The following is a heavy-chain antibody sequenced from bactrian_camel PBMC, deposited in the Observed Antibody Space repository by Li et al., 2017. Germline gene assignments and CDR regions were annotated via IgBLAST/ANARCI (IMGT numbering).Heavy chain of an antibody. D-gene: IGHD4*01. CDR1: GFAFGDRD. J-gene: IGHJ4*01. CDR3: MADGEYSDDGDVCGY. V-gene: IGHV3S53*01. CDR2: INSTGRT. Sequence: VQLVESGGGSAQPGGSLRLSCTVSGFAFGDRDMEWYRQNSEYECELVSTINSTGRTFYAASVKDRFTISQDRAKNAVYLQMNSLKPEDTGVYYCMADGEYSDDGDVCGYWGQGTQVTVS.